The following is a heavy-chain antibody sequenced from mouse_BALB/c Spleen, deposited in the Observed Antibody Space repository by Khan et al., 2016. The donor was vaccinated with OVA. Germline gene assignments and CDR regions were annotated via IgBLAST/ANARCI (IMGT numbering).Heavy chain of an antibody. V-gene: IGHV1-7*01. CDR1: GYTFINYW. CDR2: INPSYGYT. J-gene: IGHJ2*01. CDR3: ARRGVRGDFDY. Sequence: QVQLKQSGAELAKPGASVKMSCKASGYTFINYWILWVKQRPGQGLEWIGYINPSYGYTEYNQNFKDKATLTADKSSSTAYMQLSSLTSEDSAVYYCARRGVRGDFDYWGQGTIVTVSS.